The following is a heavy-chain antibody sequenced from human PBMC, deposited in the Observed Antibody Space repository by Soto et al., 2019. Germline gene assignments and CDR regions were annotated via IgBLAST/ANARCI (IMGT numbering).Heavy chain of an antibody. Sequence: QVQLQESGPGLVKPSGTLSLTCAVSGGSISSSNWWSWVRQPPGKGLEWIGEIYHSGSTNYNPSLKGRVPISVDKSKNQFSLKLSSVTAADTAVYYCARLVRYSRGWTALHWYFDLWGRGTLVTVSS. CDR1: GGSISSSNW. V-gene: IGHV4-4*02. CDR3: ARLVRYSRGWTALHWYFDL. J-gene: IGHJ2*01. D-gene: IGHD6-19*01. CDR2: IYHSGST.